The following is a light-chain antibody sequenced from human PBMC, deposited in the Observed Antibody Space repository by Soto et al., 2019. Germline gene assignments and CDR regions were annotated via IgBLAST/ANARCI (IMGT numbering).Light chain of an antibody. CDR2: VAS. CDR3: QQYGSSPIT. V-gene: IGKV3-20*01. J-gene: IGKJ5*01. CDR1: QSVSSNY. Sequence: EIVLTQSPGTLSLSPGERATLSCRASQSVSSNYLAWYQQKPGQAPRVLIYVASSRATGIPDRFSGSGSGTHFTLTISRLEPEDFAVYYCQQYGSSPITFAQGTRLQIK.